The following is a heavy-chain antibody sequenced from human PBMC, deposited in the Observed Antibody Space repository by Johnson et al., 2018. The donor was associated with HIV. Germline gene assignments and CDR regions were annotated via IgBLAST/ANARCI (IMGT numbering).Heavy chain of an antibody. CDR1: GFTLDDYG. J-gene: IGHJ3*01. D-gene: IGHD6-19*01. CDR3: ARKQWLEIPSDALDV. V-gene: IGHV3-20*04. CDR2: INWSGGNT. Sequence: VQLVESGGGVVRPGGSLRLSCAASGFTLDDYGMSWVRQAPGKGLEWVSGINWSGGNTDYADSVKGRFTISRDNAKNSLYLQMNSLRAEDTAVYYCARKQWLEIPSDALDVWGQGTMVTVSS.